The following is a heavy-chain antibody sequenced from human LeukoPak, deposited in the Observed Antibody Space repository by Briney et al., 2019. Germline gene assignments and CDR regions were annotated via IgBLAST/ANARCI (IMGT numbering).Heavy chain of an antibody. D-gene: IGHD3-10*01. CDR2: IYHSGST. Sequence: SETLSLTCAVSGGSISSGGYSWSWIRQPPGKGLEWIGYIYHSGSTYYNPSLKSRVTISVDRSKNQFSLKLSPVTAADTAVYYCARGGDYYGSGSYYAFDPWGQGTLVTVSS. CDR1: GGSISSGGYS. J-gene: IGHJ5*02. V-gene: IGHV4-30-2*01. CDR3: ARGGDYYGSGSYYAFDP.